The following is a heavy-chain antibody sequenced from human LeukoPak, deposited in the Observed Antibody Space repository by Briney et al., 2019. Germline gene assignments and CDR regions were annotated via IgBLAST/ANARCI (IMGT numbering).Heavy chain of an antibody. Sequence: ASVKVSCKASGYTFTGYYIHWVRQAPGQGLEWMGWINPNSGGTNYAQKFQGRVTMTRDTTVSTAYMELSRLKSDDTALYYYAREWIRETTGTQPYDSWGQGTLVTVSS. V-gene: IGHV1-2*02. CDR3: AREWIRETTGTQPYDS. D-gene: IGHD1-1*01. CDR1: GYTFTGYY. CDR2: INPNSGGT. J-gene: IGHJ4*02.